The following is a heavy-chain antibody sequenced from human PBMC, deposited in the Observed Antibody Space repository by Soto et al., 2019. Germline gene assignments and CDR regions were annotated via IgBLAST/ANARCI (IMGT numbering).Heavy chain of an antibody. V-gene: IGHV1-69*01. CDR1: GGTFSGYA. D-gene: IGHD1-1*01. Sequence: QAQLMQSGAEVKEPGSSVKVPCKASGGTFSGYAISWVRQAPGQGLEWLGGIIPIFGITNYAQKFQNRLTIAADESSATVYMDLRSLTSEDSAIYYCARDPRSITGTTSSEDFQHWGQGTLVSVS. J-gene: IGHJ1*01. CDR2: IIPIFGIT. CDR3: ARDPRSITGTTSSEDFQH.